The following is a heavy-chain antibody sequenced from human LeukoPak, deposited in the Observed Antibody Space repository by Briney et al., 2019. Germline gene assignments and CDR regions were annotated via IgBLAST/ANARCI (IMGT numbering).Heavy chain of an antibody. CDR2: IYHRGST. D-gene: IGHD1-26*01. Sequence: PSETLSLTCTVSGGSISSGDYYWSWIRQPPRKGLEWIGYIYHRGSTYYNPSLKSRVTISVDRSKNQFSLNLTSVTAADTAVYYCARDPVIVGGGGGSYWGQGTLVTVSS. CDR1: GGSISSGDYY. J-gene: IGHJ4*02. V-gene: IGHV4-30-2*01. CDR3: ARDPVIVGGGGGSY.